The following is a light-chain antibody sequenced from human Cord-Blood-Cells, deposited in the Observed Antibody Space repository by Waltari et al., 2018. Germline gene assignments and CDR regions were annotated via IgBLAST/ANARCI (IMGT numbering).Light chain of an antibody. CDR1: QSVSSY. Sequence: EIVLTQSPATLSLSPGERATLSCRASQSVSSYLAWNQQKPGQAPRLLIYDASNRATGIPTRFSGSGSGTDFTLTISSREPEDFAFYYCQQRSNWPPLLTFGGGTKVEIK. CDR2: DAS. J-gene: IGKJ4*01. CDR3: QQRSNWPPLLT. V-gene: IGKV3-11*01.